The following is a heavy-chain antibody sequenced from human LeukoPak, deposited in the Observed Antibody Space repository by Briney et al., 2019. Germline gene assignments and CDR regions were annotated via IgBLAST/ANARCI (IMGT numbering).Heavy chain of an antibody. V-gene: IGHV3-49*04. CDR2: IRSKAYGGTT. Sequence: GGSLRLSCAASGFTFGDYAMSWVRQAPGKGLEWVGFIRSKAYGGTTEYAASVKGRFTISRDDSKSIAYLQMNSLKTEDTAVYYCTRALWFGDWGQGTLVTVSS. CDR3: TRALWFGD. CDR1: GFTFGDYA. D-gene: IGHD3-10*01. J-gene: IGHJ4*02.